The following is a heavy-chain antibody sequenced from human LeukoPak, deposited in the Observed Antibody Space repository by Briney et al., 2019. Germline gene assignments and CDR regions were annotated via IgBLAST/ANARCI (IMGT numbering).Heavy chain of an antibody. CDR3: AKARGAVAGYFDY. CDR1: GFNFFSYG. CDR2: ISYDGSNK. J-gene: IGHJ4*02. V-gene: IGHV3-30*18. Sequence: PGRSLRLSCAASGFNFFSYGMHWVGQAPGKGLEWVAVISYDGSNKYYADSVKGRFTISRDNAKNTLHLQMNSLRAEDTAVYYCAKARGAVAGYFDYWGQGTKVTVSS. D-gene: IGHD6-19*01.